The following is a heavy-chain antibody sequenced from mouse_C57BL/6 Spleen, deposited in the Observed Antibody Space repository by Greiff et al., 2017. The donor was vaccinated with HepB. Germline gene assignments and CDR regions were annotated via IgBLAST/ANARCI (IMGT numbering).Heavy chain of an antibody. CDR3: ARHFGRYFDY. Sequence: EVQGVESGGDLVKPGGSLKLSCAASGFTFSSYGMSWVRQTPDKRLEWVATISSGGSYTYYPDSVKGRFTISRDNAKNTLYLQMSSLKSEDTAMYYCARHFGRYFDYWGQGTTLTVSS. J-gene: IGHJ2*01. D-gene: IGHD4-1*01. V-gene: IGHV5-6*01. CDR1: GFTFSSYG. CDR2: ISSGGSYT.